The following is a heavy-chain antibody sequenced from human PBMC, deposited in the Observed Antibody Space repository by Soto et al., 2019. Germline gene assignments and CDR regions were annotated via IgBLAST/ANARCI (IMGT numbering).Heavy chain of an antibody. CDR2: ISGNGANT. V-gene: IGHV3-23*01. J-gene: IGHJ4*02. D-gene: IGHD6-19*01. CDR1: GFTFINYA. CDR3: AKDYGSSRYFFDY. Sequence: GGSLRLSCAASGFTFINYAMTWVRQAPGEGLEWVSTISGNGANTHYADSVKGRFSISRDNSKNTLYIQMNSLRAEDTAVYYCAKDYGSSRYFFDYWGQGALVTVSS.